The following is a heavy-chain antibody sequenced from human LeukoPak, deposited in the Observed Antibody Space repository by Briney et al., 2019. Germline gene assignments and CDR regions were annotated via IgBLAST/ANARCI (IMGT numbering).Heavy chain of an antibody. CDR2: IAISGSYI. V-gene: IGHV3-21*01. CDR1: GFILSDSN. CDR3: ARDLSATIRAYDY. D-gene: IGHD1-26*01. J-gene: IGHJ4*02. Sequence: GGSLRLSCAASGFILSDSNMNWVRQAPGKGLEWVSFIAISGSYITYADSVKGRFTISTDNAKNSLYLQMNSLRAEDTAVYYCARDLSATIRAYDYWGQGTLVTVSS.